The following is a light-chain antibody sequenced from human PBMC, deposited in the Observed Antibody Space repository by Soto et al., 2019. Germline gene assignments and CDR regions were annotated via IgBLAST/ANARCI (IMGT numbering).Light chain of an antibody. J-gene: IGKJ5*01. CDR3: QQSYSGPIT. CDR2: SAS. V-gene: IGKV1-39*01. Sequence: DYQMTQSPSSLSASVGDRVTITCRASQTIYNYLNWYQQKPGKDPKLLISSASVLQSGVPSRFSGSGFGTDFIFTISDLQPEDFATYYCQQSYSGPITFGQGTRLDIK. CDR1: QTIYNY.